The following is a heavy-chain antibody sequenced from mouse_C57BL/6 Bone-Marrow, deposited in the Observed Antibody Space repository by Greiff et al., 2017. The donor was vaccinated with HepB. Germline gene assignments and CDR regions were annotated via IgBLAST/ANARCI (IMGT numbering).Heavy chain of an antibody. Sequence: VQLQQSGPELVKPGASVKISCKASGYTFTDYYMDWVKQSHGKSLEWIGEINPNTGGTSYNQKFKGKATLIVDKSSSTAYMELRSLTSEDSAVYYCARDGGVAYWGQGTLVTVSA. V-gene: IGHV1-26*01. J-gene: IGHJ3*01. CDR1: GYTFTDYY. CDR3: ARDGGVAY. CDR2: INPNTGGT.